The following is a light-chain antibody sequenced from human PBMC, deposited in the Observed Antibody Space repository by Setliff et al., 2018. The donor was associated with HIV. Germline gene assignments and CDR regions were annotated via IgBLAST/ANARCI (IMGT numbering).Light chain of an antibody. V-gene: IGLV2-23*02. CDR3: CSYAGDRVFWL. J-gene: IGLJ2*01. CDR2: DVT. CDR1: SSDVGNYNL. Sequence: QSALTQPASVSGSPGQSITISCTGTSSDVGNYNLVSWYQQYPGKAPKLIIYDVTKRPSGVSNRFSGSKSGNTASLTIFGLQPEDEADYYCCSYAGDRVFWLLAGGTK.